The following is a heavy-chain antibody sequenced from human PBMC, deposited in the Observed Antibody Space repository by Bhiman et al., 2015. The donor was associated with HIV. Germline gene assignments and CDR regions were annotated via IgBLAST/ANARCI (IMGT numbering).Heavy chain of an antibody. CDR3: AREMGGSGSHAYGYYFDY. CDR2: ISYDGSNK. J-gene: IGHJ4*02. CDR1: GFTFSSYA. V-gene: IGHV3-30-3*01. D-gene: IGHD1-26*01. Sequence: QVQLVESGGGVVQPGRSLRLSCAASGFTFSSYAMHWVRQAPGKGLEWVAVISYDGSNKYYADSVKGRFTISRDNSKNTVYLQMNSLRAEDTAVHYCAREMGGSGSHAYGYYFDYWGQGTLVTVSS.